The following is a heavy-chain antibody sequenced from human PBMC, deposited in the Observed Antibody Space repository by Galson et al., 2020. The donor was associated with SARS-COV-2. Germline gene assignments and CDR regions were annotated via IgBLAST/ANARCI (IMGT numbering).Heavy chain of an antibody. V-gene: IGHV3-9*01. CDR3: VKDRGPEYSRGDYYYGLDV. CDR1: GFSVDDYA. J-gene: IGHJ6*02. CDR2: ISWNTGST. D-gene: IGHD6-6*01. Sequence: GGSLRLSCAAAGFSVDDYAMHWVRQAPGKGLEWVSGISWNTGSTGYADSVRGRFTINRDNAKNSLYLQMNSLRAEDTALYYCVKDRGPEYSRGDYYYGLDVWGQGTTVTVSS.